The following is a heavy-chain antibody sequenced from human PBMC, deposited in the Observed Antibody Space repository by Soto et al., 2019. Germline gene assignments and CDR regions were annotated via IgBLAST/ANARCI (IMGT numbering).Heavy chain of an antibody. Sequence: EVQLLESGGGLVQPGGSLRLSCAASGFTFSSCAMGWVRQAPGKGLEWVSDIMDSGGSTYYADSVKGRFTISRDNSKSTLYLQMNSLRAEDTSLYYCAKGRSYYYYDGVDVWGQGTTVTVSS. J-gene: IGHJ6*02. CDR1: GFTFSSCA. CDR2: IMDSGGST. V-gene: IGHV3-23*01. CDR3: AKGRSYYYYDGVDV.